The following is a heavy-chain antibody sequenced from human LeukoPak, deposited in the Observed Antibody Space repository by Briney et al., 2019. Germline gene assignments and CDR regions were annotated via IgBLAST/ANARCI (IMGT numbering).Heavy chain of an antibody. CDR3: ARDRYRYCSSTSCHGFDY. V-gene: IGHV1-18*01. J-gene: IGHJ4*02. CDR2: NSAYNGNT. Sequence: GASVKVSCKASGYTFTSYGISWVRQAPGQGLEWMGWNSAYNGNTNYAQKLQGRVTMTTDTSTSTAYMELRSLRSDDTAVYYCARDRYRYCSSTSCHGFDYWGQGTLVTVSS. CDR1: GYTFTSYG. D-gene: IGHD2-2*01.